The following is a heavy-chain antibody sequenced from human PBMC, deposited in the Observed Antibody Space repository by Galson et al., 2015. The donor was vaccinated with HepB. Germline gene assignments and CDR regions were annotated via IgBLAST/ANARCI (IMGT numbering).Heavy chain of an antibody. CDR3: ARDPSHLYYFDY. CDR1: GFTFSSYA. V-gene: IGHV3-33*01. Sequence: SLRLSCAASGFTFSSYAMHWVRQAPGKGLEWVAIIFYDGSNEYYTDSVKGRFTISRDNSKNTLYLHMNSLRAEDTATYYCARDPSHLYYFDYWGQGTLVTVSS. J-gene: IGHJ4*02. CDR2: IFYDGSNE.